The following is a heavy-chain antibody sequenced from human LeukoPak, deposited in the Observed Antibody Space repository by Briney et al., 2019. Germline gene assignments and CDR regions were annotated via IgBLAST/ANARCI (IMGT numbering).Heavy chain of an antibody. CDR3: TRGGPKYYYDSSAYYFPMDS. J-gene: IGHJ4*02. Sequence: GGSLRLSCAASGFTFSSYVMSWVRQAPGKGLQWVSTISGSGGSTHYADSVEGRFTVSRDNAKNSLYLQMNSLRAEDTAVYYCTRGGPKYYYDSSAYYFPMDSWGQGTLVTVSS. V-gene: IGHV3-23*01. CDR2: ISGSGGST. CDR1: GFTFSSYV. D-gene: IGHD3-22*01.